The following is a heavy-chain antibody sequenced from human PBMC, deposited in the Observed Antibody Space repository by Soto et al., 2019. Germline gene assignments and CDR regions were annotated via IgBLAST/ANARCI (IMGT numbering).Heavy chain of an antibody. CDR1: GYTSTSYA. V-gene: IGHV1-3*01. CDR2: INAGNGDT. D-gene: IGHD3-16*01. CDR3: ARVRLGVIWYFDL. J-gene: IGHJ2*01. Sequence: QVQLVQSGAEVKKPGASVKLSCKASGYTSTSYAMHWVRQAPGQRLEWMGWINAGNGDTKSSQNFQGRVTITRDTSASTAYMELTSLRSEDTAVYYCARVRLGVIWYFDLWGRGTLVTVSS.